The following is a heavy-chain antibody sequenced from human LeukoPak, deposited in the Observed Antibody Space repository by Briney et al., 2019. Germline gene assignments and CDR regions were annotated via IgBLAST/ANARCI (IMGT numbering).Heavy chain of an antibody. V-gene: IGHV3-48*01. CDR3: ARVEYTNSPGH. CDR2: ISSASGTK. J-gene: IGHJ4*02. D-gene: IGHD6-6*01. CDR1: GFTFNSYS. Sequence: PGGSLRPSCAASGFTFNSYSMNWVRQGPGKGLEWVSYISSASGTKEYADSVKGRFTISRDNAKNSLFLQMDSLRALDTAIYYCARVEYTNSPGHGGLGTLVTVSS.